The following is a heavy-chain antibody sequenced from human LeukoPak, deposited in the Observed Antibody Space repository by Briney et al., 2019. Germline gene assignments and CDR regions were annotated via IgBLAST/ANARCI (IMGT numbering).Heavy chain of an antibody. CDR2: IYHTGIT. CDR3: AGLYNYYFDY. Sequence: SQTLSLTCTVSGASISSAGYYWSWIRQPPGKGLEWIGYIYHTGITYYNPSLKNRVTISVDTSKNQFSLKLSSVPAADTAVYYCAGLYNYYFDYWGQGALVTVSS. J-gene: IGHJ4*02. CDR1: GASISSAGYY. D-gene: IGHD5-24*01. V-gene: IGHV4-30-4*01.